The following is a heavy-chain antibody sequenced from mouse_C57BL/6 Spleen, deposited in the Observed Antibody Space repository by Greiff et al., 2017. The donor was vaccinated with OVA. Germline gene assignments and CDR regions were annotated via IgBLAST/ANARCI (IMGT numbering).Heavy chain of an antibody. J-gene: IGHJ1*03. Sequence: VQLQQSGAELMKPGASVKLSCKASGYTFTGYWIEWVKQRPGHGLEWIGEILPGSGSTNYNEKLKGKATFTADTSSNTAYMQLSSLTPEDSAIYYCASPPTVVSPYCCFEVWGTGTTVTVSS. CDR3: ASPPTVVSPYCCFEV. CDR1: GYTFTGYW. V-gene: IGHV1-9*01. CDR2: ILPGSGST. D-gene: IGHD1-1*01.